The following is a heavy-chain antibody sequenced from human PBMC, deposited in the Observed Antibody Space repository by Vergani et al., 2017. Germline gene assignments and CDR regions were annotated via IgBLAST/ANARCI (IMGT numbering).Heavy chain of an antibody. J-gene: IGHJ6*02. V-gene: IGHV4-34*01. CDR1: GGSFSGYY. D-gene: IGHD2-15*01. CDR3: ARRRPRYCSGGSCYPYYYYYGMDF. CDR2: INHSGRT. Sequence: VQLQPWGAGLLKPSEPLSLTCAVYGGSFSGYYWSWLRQPPGKGLEWIGEINHSGRTNYNPSLKSRVTISVETSKNQFSLKLSSVTAADTAVYYCARRRPRYCSGGSCYPYYYYYGMDFWGQGTTVTVSS.